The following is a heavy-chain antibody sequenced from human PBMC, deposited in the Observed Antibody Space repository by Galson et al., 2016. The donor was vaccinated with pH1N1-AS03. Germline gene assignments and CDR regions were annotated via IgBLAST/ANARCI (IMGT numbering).Heavy chain of an antibody. D-gene: IGHD6-6*01. V-gene: IGHV3-30*04. Sequence: SLRLSCAASGITFSSYAMHWVRQAPGKGLEWVAVISYDGSDKYYADSVKGRFTIPRDNSKNTLYLQMNSLRADDTAVFYCARDTTAARLLGPVPTWGQGTTVTVSS. CDR2: ISYDGSDK. CDR3: ARDTTAARLLGPVPT. CDR1: GITFSSYA. J-gene: IGHJ6*02.